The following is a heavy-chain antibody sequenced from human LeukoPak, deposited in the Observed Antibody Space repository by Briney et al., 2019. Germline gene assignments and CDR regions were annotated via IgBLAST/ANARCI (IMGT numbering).Heavy chain of an antibody. J-gene: IGHJ4*02. V-gene: IGHV5-51*01. CDR3: ARRYCSGSSCYLFDY. D-gene: IGHD2-15*01. Sequence: GESLQISCKGSGYSFTNYWIGWVRQMPGKGLEWMGIIHPRDSDTRYSPSFQGQVTISADKSISTAYLQWSSLKASDTAMYYCARRYCSGSSCYLFDYWGQGTLVTVSS. CDR2: IHPRDSDT. CDR1: GYSFTNYW.